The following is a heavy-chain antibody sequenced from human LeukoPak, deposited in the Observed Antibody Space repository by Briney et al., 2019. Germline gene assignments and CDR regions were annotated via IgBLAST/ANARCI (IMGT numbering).Heavy chain of an antibody. J-gene: IGHJ6*03. Sequence: SETLSLTCAVYGGSFSGYYWSWIRQPPGKGLEWIGEINHSGSTNYNPSLKSRVTISVDTSKNQFSLKLSSVTAADTAVYYCAREGTNSSGSPRYYMDVWGKGTTVTISS. CDR2: INHSGST. V-gene: IGHV4-34*01. CDR3: AREGTNSSGSPRYYMDV. CDR1: GGSFSGYY. D-gene: IGHD6-19*01.